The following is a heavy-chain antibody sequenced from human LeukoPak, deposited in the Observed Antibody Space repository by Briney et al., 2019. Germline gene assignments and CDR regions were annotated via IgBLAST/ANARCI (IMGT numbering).Heavy chain of an antibody. CDR2: IYTSGST. CDR1: GGSISSYY. J-gene: IGHJ2*01. Sequence: SETLSLTCTVSGGSISSYYWSWIRQPAGKGLEWIGRIYTSGSTNYNPSLKSRVTMSVDTSKNQFSLKLSSVTAADTAVYYCAGDPNPTENWYFDLWGRGTLVTVSS. D-gene: IGHD2-21*02. CDR3: AGDPNPTENWYFDL. V-gene: IGHV4-4*07.